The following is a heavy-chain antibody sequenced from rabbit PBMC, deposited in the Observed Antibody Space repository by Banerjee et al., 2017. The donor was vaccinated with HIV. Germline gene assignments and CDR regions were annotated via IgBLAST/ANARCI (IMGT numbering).Heavy chain of an antibody. D-gene: IGHD1-1*01. V-gene: IGHV1S40*01. CDR1: RLSFSSDYY. Sequence: SLEESGGDLVKPGASLTLTCTASRLSFSSDYYMCWVRQAPGKGLEWIACIYAGSSGSTYYASWAKGRFTISKTSSTAVTLQLTSLTAADTATYFCGRRYGSGSGGYFDLWGPGTLVTVS. CDR3: GRRYGSGSGGYFDL. CDR2: IYAGSSGST. J-gene: IGHJ4*01.